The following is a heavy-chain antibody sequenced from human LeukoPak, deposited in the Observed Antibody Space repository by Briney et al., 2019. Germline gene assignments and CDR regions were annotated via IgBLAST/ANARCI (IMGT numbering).Heavy chain of an antibody. D-gene: IGHD3-10*01. CDR3: ARDGYYGSGSYYKAFDH. Sequence: SETLSLTCAVYGGSFSGYYWSWIRQPPGKGLEWIGEINHSGSTNYNPSLKSRVTISVDTSKNQFSLKLSSVTAADTAVYYCARDGYYGSGSYYKAFDHWGQEPWSPSPQ. J-gene: IGHJ4*01. V-gene: IGHV4-34*01. CDR2: INHSGST. CDR1: GGSFSGYY.